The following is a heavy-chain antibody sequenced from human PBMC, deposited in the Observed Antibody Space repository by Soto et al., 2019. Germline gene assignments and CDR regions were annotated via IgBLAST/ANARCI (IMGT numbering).Heavy chain of an antibody. J-gene: IGHJ4*02. D-gene: IGHD3-16*01. Sequence: EVQLLESGGGLVQPGGSLRRACEASGFTFSEYAMSWVRQAPGKGLEWVASFSTSGDPTSYADSVRGRFTIAGDISKSTLYLQMTSLRADDTAIYYCAKAGLRWGRHGYSDCWGLGTLVTVSS. CDR1: GFTFSEYA. V-gene: IGHV3-23*01. CDR3: AKAGLRWGRHGYSDC. CDR2: FSTSGDPT.